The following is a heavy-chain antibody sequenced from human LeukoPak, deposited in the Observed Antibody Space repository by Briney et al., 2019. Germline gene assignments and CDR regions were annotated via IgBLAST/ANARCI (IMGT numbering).Heavy chain of an antibody. CDR3: ARGEVAGRGSSWYPYYYYYMDV. CDR1: GYTFTSYG. D-gene: IGHD6-13*01. J-gene: IGHJ6*03. Sequence: ASVKVSCKASGYTFTSYGISWVRQAPGQGLEWMGWISAYNGNTNYAQKLQGRVTMTTDTSTSTAYMELRSLRSDDTAVYYCARGEVAGRGSSWYPYYYYYMDVWGKGTTVTVSS. CDR2: ISAYNGNT. V-gene: IGHV1-18*01.